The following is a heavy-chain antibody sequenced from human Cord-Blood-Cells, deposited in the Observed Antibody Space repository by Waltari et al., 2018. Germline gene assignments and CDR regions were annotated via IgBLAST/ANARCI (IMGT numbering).Heavy chain of an antibody. J-gene: IGHJ4*02. CDR1: GGSISSSSYY. CDR2: IYYSGST. CDR3: ARQRFLEWLLYYFDY. V-gene: IGHV4-39*01. D-gene: IGHD3-3*01. Sequence: QLQLQESGPGLVKPSETLSLPCTVSGGSISSSSYYWGWIRQPPGKGREWIGSIYYSGSTYYNPSLKSRVTISVDTSKNQFSLKLSSVTAADTAVYYCARQRFLEWLLYYFDYWGQGTLVTVSS.